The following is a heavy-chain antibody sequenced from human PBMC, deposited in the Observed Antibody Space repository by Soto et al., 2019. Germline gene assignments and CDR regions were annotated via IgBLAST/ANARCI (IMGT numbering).Heavy chain of an antibody. Sequence: GGSLRLSCAASGFTFSSYAMSWVRQAPGKGLEWVSAISGSGGSTYYADSVKGRFTISRDNSKNTLYLQMNSLRAEDTAVYYCAKDPHYDSSGYYYYYGMDVWGQGTTVTVSS. CDR1: GFTFSSYA. CDR2: ISGSGGST. CDR3: AKDPHYDSSGYYYYYGMDV. D-gene: IGHD3-22*01. V-gene: IGHV3-23*01. J-gene: IGHJ6*02.